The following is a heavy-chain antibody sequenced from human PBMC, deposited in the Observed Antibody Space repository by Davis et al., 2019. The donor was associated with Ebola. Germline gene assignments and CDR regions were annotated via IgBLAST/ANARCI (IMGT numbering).Heavy chain of an antibody. J-gene: IGHJ3*02. Sequence: GGSLRLSCAASGFTFSSYAMSWVRQAPGKGLEWVSGISWNSGSIGYADSVKGRFTISRDNAKNSLYLQMNSLRAEDTALYYCAKDYYGGNSGYDAFDIWGQGTMVTVSS. CDR3: AKDYYGGNSGYDAFDI. CDR2: ISWNSGSI. CDR1: GFTFSSYA. V-gene: IGHV3-9*01. D-gene: IGHD4-23*01.